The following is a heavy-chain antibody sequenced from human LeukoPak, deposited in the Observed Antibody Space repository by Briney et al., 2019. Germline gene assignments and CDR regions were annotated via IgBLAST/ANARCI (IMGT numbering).Heavy chain of an antibody. CDR1: GYTFTGYY. J-gene: IGHJ4*02. CDR3: ARDRLAARGTFDY. D-gene: IGHD6-6*01. V-gene: IGHV1-2*02. CDR2: INPNISGT. Sequence: ASVQVSFKASGYTFTGYYMHGVRQPPGQGGAGMRWINPNISGTNYAQKFQGRVTMTSDTSISKAYMKLSGLRSDDTAEYYCARDRLAARGTFDYWGQGTLVTVSS.